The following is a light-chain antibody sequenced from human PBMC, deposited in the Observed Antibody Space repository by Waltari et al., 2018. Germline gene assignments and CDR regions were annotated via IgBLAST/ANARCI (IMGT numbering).Light chain of an antibody. Sequence: QSALTQPRSVSGSPGQSVTISCTGTSSDVGGYNYVSWYQQHPGKAPKLMNYDVSKRPSGFPDRFSGSKSGNTASLTISGLQAEDEADYYCCSYAGSRVFGGGTKLTVL. V-gene: IGLV2-11*01. CDR3: CSYAGSRV. CDR2: DVS. J-gene: IGLJ3*02. CDR1: SSDVGGYNY.